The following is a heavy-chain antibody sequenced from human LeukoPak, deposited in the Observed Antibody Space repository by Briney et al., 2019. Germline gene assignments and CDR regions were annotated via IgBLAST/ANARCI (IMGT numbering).Heavy chain of an antibody. CDR2: IYSGGST. D-gene: IGHD2-2*01. Sequence: GGSLRLSCAATGFTVSSNYMSWVRQAPGKGLEWVSVIYSGGSTYYADSVKGRFTISRDNSKNTLYLQMNSLRAEDTAVYYCARGGREEVPAAPYYYYGMDVWGQGTTVTVSS. CDR1: GFTVSSNY. CDR3: ARGGREEVPAAPYYYYGMDV. J-gene: IGHJ6*02. V-gene: IGHV3-53*01.